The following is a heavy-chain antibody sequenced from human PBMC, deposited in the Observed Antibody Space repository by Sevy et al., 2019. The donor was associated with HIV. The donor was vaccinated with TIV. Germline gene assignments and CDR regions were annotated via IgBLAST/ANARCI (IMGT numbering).Heavy chain of an antibody. D-gene: IGHD4-4*01. Sequence: SETLSLTCTVSGGSISSYYWSWIRQPPGKGLEWIGYIDYSGSTNYNPSLKSRVTISVDTSKNQFSLKLSSVTAADTAVYYCARRDYSNYEGYWFDPWGQGTLVTVSS. V-gene: IGHV4-59*12. CDR1: GGSISSYY. CDR3: ARRDYSNYEGYWFDP. CDR2: IDYSGST. J-gene: IGHJ5*02.